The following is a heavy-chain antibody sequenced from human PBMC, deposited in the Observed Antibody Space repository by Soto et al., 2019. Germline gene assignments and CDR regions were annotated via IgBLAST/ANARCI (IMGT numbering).Heavy chain of an antibody. Sequence: DVQLVETGGGVIEPGGSLRLFCAASGFIVSSSYMSWVRQAPGKGLEWVSVLYSDGRTYYADSVKGRFTISRANSKNTLYLQMNSLSAEDPAVYYCAPFSGLYGQCYFDCWGQGTLVTVPS. CDR2: LYSDGRT. D-gene: IGHD6-25*01. J-gene: IGHJ4*02. CDR1: GFIVSSSY. CDR3: APFSGLYGQCYFDC. V-gene: IGHV3-53*02.